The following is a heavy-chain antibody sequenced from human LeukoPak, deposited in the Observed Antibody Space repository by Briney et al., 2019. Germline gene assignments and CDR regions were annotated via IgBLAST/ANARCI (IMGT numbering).Heavy chain of an antibody. CDR3: ARAPHNWNYGERWFDP. CDR2: IDWDDDK. D-gene: IGHD1-7*01. V-gene: IGHV2-70*20. Sequence: SGPALVKPTQTLTLTCTFSGFSLSTSGMCVSWVRQPPGKALEWLALIDWDDDKYYSTSLKTRLTISKDTSKNQVVLTMTNMDPVDTATYYCARAPHNWNYGERWFDPWGQGTLVTVSS. CDR1: GFSLSTSGMC. J-gene: IGHJ5*02.